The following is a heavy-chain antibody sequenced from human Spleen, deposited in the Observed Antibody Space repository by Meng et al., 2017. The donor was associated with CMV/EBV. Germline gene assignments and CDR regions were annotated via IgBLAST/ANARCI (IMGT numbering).Heavy chain of an antibody. CDR3: ARQDLIFGVVSPGGLFDY. Sequence: ASVKVSCKASGYTFTSYGISWVRQAPGQGLEWMGWISAYNGNTNYAQKLPGRVTMTTDTSTSTAYMELRSLRSDDTAVYYCARQDLIFGVVSPGGLFDYWGQGTLVTVSS. D-gene: IGHD3-3*02. V-gene: IGHV1-18*01. CDR2: ISAYNGNT. J-gene: IGHJ4*02. CDR1: GYTFTSYG.